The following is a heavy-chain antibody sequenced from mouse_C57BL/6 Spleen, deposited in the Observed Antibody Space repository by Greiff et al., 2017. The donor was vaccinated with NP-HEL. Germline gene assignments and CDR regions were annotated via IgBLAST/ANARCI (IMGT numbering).Heavy chain of an antibody. V-gene: IGHV1-80*01. CDR1: GYAFSSYW. J-gene: IGHJ4*01. CDR3: ATPYGYYAMDY. CDR2: IYPGDGDT. Sequence: VNVVESGAELVKPGASVKISCKASGYAFSSYWMNWVKQRPGKGLEWIGQIYPGDGDTNYNGKFKGKATLTADKSSSTAYMQLSSLTSEDSAVYFCATPYGYYAMDYWGQGTSVTVSS. D-gene: IGHD1-1*02.